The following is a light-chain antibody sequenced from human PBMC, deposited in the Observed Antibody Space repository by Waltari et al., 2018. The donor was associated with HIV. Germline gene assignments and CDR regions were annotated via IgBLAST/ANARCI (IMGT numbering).Light chain of an antibody. CDR2: DVC. CDR1: SSDVGGYNS. Sequence: QSALTPPASVSGSPGQSITISCTGTSSDVGGYNSVSWYQQHQGKATKLMIYDVCTRPSGVSTRCSGSKSGNAAALTISGLQAEDEADYYCSSYTSSSSYVFGTGTKVTVL. V-gene: IGLV2-14*01. J-gene: IGLJ1*01. CDR3: SSYTSSSSYV.